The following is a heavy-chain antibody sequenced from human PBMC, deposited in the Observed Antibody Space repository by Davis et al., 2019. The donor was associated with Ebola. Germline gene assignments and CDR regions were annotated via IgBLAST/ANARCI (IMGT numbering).Heavy chain of an antibody. V-gene: IGHV1-8*01. CDR1: GYTFTSYD. CDR2: MNPNSGNT. CDR3: AKAVAGYYYYGMDV. J-gene: IGHJ6*02. D-gene: IGHD6-19*01. Sequence: ASVKVSCKASGYTFTSYDINWVRQATGQGLEWMGWMNPNSGNTGYAQKFQGRVTMTRNTSISTAYMELSSPRSEDTAVYYCAKAVAGYYYYGMDVWGQGTTVTVSS.